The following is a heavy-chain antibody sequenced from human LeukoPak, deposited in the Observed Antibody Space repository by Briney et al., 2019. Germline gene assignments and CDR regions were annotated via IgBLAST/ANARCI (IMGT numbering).Heavy chain of an antibody. J-gene: IGHJ4*02. CDR3: ASYGDDGDY. V-gene: IGHV3-20*01. CDR2: INWNGGST. CDR1: GFTFSGYS. D-gene: IGHD4-17*01. Sequence: GGSLRLSCAASGFTFSGYSMNWVRQAPGKGLEWVSGINWNGGSTGYADSVKGRFTISRDNAKNSLYLQMNSLRAEDTALYHCASYGDDGDYWGQGTLVTVSS.